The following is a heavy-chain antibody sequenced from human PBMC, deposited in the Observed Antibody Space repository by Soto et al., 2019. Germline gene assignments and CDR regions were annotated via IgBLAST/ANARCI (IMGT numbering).Heavy chain of an antibody. CDR3: ARDSSLRIVGYMDV. D-gene: IGHD1-26*01. J-gene: IGHJ6*02. CDR1: GYTFTSYY. Sequence: ASVKVSCKASGYTFTSYYMHWVRQAPGQGLEWMGWINAGNGNTKYSQKFQGRVTITRDTSASTAYMELSSLRSEDTAVYYCARDSSLRIVGYMDVWGQGTTVTVSS. CDR2: INAGNGNT. V-gene: IGHV1-3*01.